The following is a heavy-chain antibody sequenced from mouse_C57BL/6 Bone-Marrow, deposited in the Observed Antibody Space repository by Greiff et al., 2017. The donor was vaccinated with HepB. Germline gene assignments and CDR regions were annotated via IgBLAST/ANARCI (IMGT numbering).Heavy chain of an antibody. J-gene: IGHJ3*01. CDR2: IYPRSGNT. CDR1: GYTFTSYG. D-gene: IGHD1-1*01. V-gene: IGHV1-81*01. CDR3: AREAYYGSSLAWFAY. Sequence: VQLQQSGAELARPGASVKLSCKASGYTFTSYGISWVKQRTGQGLEWIGEIYPRSGNTYYNEKFKGKATLTADKSSSTAYMELRSLTSEDSAVYFCAREAYYGSSLAWFAYWGQGTLVTVSA.